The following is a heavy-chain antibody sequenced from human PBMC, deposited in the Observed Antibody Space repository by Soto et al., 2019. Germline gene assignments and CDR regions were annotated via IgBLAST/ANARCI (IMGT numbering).Heavy chain of an antibody. CDR3: AKIPPVYYDSSGYPRPTWVDY. J-gene: IGHJ4*01. Sequence: SETLSLTCTVSGGSISSYYWSWIRQPPGKGLEWIGYIYYSGSTNYNPSLKSRVTISVDTSKNQLSLKLSSVTAADTAVYYCAKIPPVYYDSSGYPRPTWVDYGAKEPQVTVPS. CDR2: IYYSGST. CDR1: GGSISSYY. V-gene: IGHV4-59*01. D-gene: IGHD3-22*01.